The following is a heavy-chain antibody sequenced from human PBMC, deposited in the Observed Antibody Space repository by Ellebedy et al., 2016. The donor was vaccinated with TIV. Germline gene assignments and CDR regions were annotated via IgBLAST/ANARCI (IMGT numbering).Heavy chain of an antibody. D-gene: IGHD3-22*01. J-gene: IGHJ4*02. CDR3: ARDTGNNFDSSGHYGFGY. CDR1: GFRFNNYW. Sequence: GESLKISXAASGFRFNNYWMSWVRQAPGKGLEWVAVIKHDGSEKYYVDSVKGRFTIYRDDAKNSLHLQMKSLRVEDTAVYYCARDTGNNFDSSGHYGFGYWGQGTLVTVSS. CDR2: IKHDGSEK. V-gene: IGHV3-7*01.